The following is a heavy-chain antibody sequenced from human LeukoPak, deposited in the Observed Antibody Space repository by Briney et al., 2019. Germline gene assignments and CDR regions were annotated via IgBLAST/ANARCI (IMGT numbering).Heavy chain of an antibody. D-gene: IGHD3-10*01. J-gene: IGHJ4*02. CDR3: ARGDGYGPGRNFDY. CDR2: IYYSGST. V-gene: IGHV4-59*01. CDR1: GGSISSYY. Sequence: SETLSLTCTVSGGSISSYYWSWIRQPPGKGLEWIGYIYYSGSTNYNPSLKSRVTISVDTSKNQFSLKLSSVTAADTAVYYCARGDGYGPGRNFDYWGQGTLVTVSS.